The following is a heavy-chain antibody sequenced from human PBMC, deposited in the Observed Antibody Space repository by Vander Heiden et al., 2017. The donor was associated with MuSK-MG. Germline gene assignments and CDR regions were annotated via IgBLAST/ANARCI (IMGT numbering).Heavy chain of an antibody. CDR3: ARLKDCSSTTCRSDYYYMDV. CDR1: GCSFSSLYYF. V-gene: IGHV4-39*01. CDR2: IYYSGSH. J-gene: IGHJ6*03. Sequence: HLHLQESGPGLVTPSDPLSLMCPLSGCSFSSLYYFLASLPQSPAQGLEWIGSIYYSGSHYYNPSLKSRVTISVDTSKNQFSLKLSSVTAADTAVYYCARLKDCSSTTCRSDYYYMDVWGKGTTVTVSS. D-gene: IGHD2-2*01.